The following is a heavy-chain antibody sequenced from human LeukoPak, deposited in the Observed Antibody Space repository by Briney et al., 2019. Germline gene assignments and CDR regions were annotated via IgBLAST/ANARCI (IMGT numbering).Heavy chain of an antibody. CDR1: GGSFSGYY. CDR2: INHSGSA. Sequence: SETLSLTCAVYGGSFSGYYWSWIRQPPGKGLEWIGEINHSGSANYNPSLKSRVTISVDTSKNQFSLKLSSVTAADTAVYYCARFGGARDHWGQGTLVTVSS. D-gene: IGHD3-3*01. V-gene: IGHV4-34*01. J-gene: IGHJ4*02. CDR3: ARFGGARDH.